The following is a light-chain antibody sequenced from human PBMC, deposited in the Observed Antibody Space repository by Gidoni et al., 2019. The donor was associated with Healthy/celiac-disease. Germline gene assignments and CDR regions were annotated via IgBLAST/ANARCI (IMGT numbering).Light chain of an antibody. J-gene: IGKJ2*01. CDR1: QGISSY. CDR3: QQLNSYT. Sequence: DIQLTQFPSFLSASVGDRVTITCRASQGISSYLAWYQQKPGKAPKLLIYAASTLQSGVPSRFSGSGSGTEFTLTISSLQPEDFATYYCQQLNSYTFGQGTKLEIK. CDR2: AAS. V-gene: IGKV1-9*01.